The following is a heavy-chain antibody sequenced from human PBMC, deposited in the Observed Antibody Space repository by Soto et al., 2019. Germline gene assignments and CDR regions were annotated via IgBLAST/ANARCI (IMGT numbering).Heavy chain of an antibody. D-gene: IGHD6-13*01. V-gene: IGHV1-69*13. J-gene: IGHJ5*02. CDR2: IIPIFGTA. CDR3: ARARGIAASSAFDP. Sequence: SVKVSCKASGVTFSSYAISWVRQAPGQGLEWMGGIIPIFGTANYAQKFQGRATITADESTSTAYMELSSLRSEDTAVYYCARARGIAASSAFDPWGQGTLVTVSS. CDR1: GVTFSSYA.